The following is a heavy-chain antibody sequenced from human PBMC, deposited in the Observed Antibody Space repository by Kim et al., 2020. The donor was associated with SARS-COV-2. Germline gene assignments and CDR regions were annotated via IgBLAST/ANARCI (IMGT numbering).Heavy chain of an antibody. V-gene: IGHV3-74*01. Sequence: GRFTISRDNAKNTLYLQKNSLRAEDTAVYYCARDLSIDYGDYQGGYGMDVWGQGTTVTVSS. CDR3: ARDLSIDYGDYQGGYGMDV. D-gene: IGHD4-17*01. J-gene: IGHJ6*02.